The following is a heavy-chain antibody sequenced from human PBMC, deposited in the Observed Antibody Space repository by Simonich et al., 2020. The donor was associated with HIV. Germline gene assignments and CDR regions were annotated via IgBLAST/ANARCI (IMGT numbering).Heavy chain of an antibody. CDR2: IRSKAYGGTT. CDR3: TRVYYDSSGYHDAFDI. J-gene: IGHJ3*02. D-gene: IGHD3-22*01. CDR1: GFTFGDYA. V-gene: IGHV3-49*04. Sequence: EVQLVESGGGLVQPGRSLRLSCTASGFTFGDYAMSWVRQAPVKGLAWVGFIRSKAYGGTTEYAASVKGRFTISRDDSKSIAYLQMNSLKTEDTAVYYCTRVYYDSSGYHDAFDIWGQGTMVTVSS.